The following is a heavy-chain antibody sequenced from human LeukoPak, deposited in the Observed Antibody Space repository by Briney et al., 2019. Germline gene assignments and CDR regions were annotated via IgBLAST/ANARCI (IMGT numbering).Heavy chain of an antibody. CDR3: ARVHVDIVVVPAARFTYYYYMDV. V-gene: IGHV3-7*01. CDR1: GFTFSSYW. Sequence: GGSLRLSCAASGFTFSSYWMSWVRQPPGKGLEWVANIKQDGSEKYYVDSVKGRFTISRDNAKNSLYLQMNSLRAEDTAVYYCARVHVDIVVVPAARFTYYYYMDVWGKGTTVTISS. D-gene: IGHD2-2*01. J-gene: IGHJ6*03. CDR2: IKQDGSEK.